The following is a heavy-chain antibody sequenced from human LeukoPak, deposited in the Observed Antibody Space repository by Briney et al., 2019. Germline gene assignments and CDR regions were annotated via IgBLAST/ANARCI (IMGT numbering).Heavy chain of an antibody. V-gene: IGHV4-61*02. D-gene: IGHD4-17*01. Sequence: SQTLSLTCTVSGGSISSGSYYWSWIRQPAGKGLEWIGRIYTSGSTNYNPSLKSRVTISVDTSKNQFSLKLSSVTAADTAVYYCARGPESTTVTTYNRYYHYYYMDVWGKGTTVTVSS. J-gene: IGHJ6*03. CDR2: IYTSGST. CDR1: GGSISSGSYY. CDR3: ARGPESTTVTTYNRYYHYYYMDV.